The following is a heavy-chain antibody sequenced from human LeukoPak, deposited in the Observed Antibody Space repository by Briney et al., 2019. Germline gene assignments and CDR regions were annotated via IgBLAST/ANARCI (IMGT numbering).Heavy chain of an antibody. CDR3: ARVPYSSTWLVFGPIEL. Sequence: PGGSLRLSCAASGFTFSTNWMHWVRQAPGKGLVWVSRINGDGSRTNYADSVEGRFTISRDNAKNSLYLQMNSLRAEDTAVYYCARVPYSSTWLVFGPIELWGQGTLVTVSS. CDR2: INGDGSRT. J-gene: IGHJ4*02. D-gene: IGHD6-13*01. CDR1: GFTFSTNW. V-gene: IGHV3-74*01.